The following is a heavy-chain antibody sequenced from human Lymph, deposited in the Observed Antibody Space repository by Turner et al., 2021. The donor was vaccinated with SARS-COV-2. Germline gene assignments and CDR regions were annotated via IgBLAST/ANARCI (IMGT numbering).Heavy chain of an antibody. J-gene: IGHJ4*02. Sequence: EVQLVASGGGLVHPGGSLRPSCAASGFTFSYYWMSWVRQAPGRGLEWVANIKQNGSEKYYVDSVKGRFTISRDNAKNSLFLQMNSLRAEDTAVYYCARMGSSSWYFDYWGQGTLVTVSS. CDR1: GFTFSYYW. CDR3: ARMGSSSWYFDY. V-gene: IGHV3-7*01. D-gene: IGHD1-26*01. CDR2: IKQNGSEK.